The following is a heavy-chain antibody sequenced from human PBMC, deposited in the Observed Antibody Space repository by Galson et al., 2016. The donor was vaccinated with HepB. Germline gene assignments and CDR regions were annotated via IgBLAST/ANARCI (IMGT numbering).Heavy chain of an antibody. CDR3: ARDRVVCYRDCSTSGYFDR. CDR1: GGTFSNYA. CDR2: IIPIYGRS. V-gene: IGHV1-69*13. Sequence: SVKVSCKASGGTFSNYAISWVRQAPGQGLEWMGGIIPIYGRSNYAQKFQGRVTITADESTSIAYMEVSSLKSEDTAVYYCARDRVVCYRDCSTSGYFDRWGGGTLVTVSS. J-gene: IGHJ2*01. D-gene: IGHD2-21*02.